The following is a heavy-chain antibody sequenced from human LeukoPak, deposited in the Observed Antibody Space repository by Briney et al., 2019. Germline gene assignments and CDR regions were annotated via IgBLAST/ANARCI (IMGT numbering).Heavy chain of an antibody. Sequence: SETLSLTCAVSGYSISSGYYWGWIRQPPGKGLEWIGSIYHSGSTYYNPSLKSRVTISVDTSKNQFSLKLSSVTAADTAVYYCARQGDCSSTSCLYGWFDPWGQGTLVTVSS. CDR3: ARQGDCSSTSCLYGWFDP. CDR2: IYHSGST. D-gene: IGHD2-2*01. J-gene: IGHJ5*02. CDR1: GYSISSGYY. V-gene: IGHV4-38-2*01.